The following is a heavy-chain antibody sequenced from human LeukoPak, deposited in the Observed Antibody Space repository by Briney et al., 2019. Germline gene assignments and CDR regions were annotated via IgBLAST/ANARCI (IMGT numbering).Heavy chain of an antibody. J-gene: IGHJ4*01. CDR3: ARGFYGSGNS. D-gene: IGHD3-10*01. V-gene: IGHV3-74*01. Sequence: GGSLRLSCAASGFTFSNYWMYWVRQAPGRGPLWVSRISGDGITTYYAGSVKRRFTISRDNAKNTLYLQMHSLRAEDSAVYYWARGFYGSGNSWGHGTLVTVSS. CDR1: GFTFSNYW. CDR2: ISGDGITT.